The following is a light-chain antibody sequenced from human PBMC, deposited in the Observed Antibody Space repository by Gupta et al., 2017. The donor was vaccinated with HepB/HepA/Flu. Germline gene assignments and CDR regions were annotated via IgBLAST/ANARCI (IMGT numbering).Light chain of an antibody. Sequence: SSEMTPAPAASVALGQSIRITCQGDSPTKYYASWYQQKPGQAPGLVMFGENSRPSGIPDRFSGSRSGNTASLTITGAQAEDEADYFCNSRDISGDHLVFGSGT. CDR3: NSRDISGDHLV. V-gene: IGLV3-19*01. CDR2: GEN. CDR1: SPTKYY. J-gene: IGLJ1*01.